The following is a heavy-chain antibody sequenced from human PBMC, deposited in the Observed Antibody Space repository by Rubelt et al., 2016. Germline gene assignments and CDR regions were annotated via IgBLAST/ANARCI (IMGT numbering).Heavy chain of an antibody. D-gene: IGHD2/OR15-2a*01. J-gene: IGHJ4*02. Sequence: QVQLQQWGAGLLKPSETLSLTCAVYGESFGYYYWSWIRQPPGKGLEWIGKINHSGSTNYKPFLKSRVTISVDTSKNQFSRKLTSVTAADTAVYYCARASTVLLHFDYWGQGTLVTVSS. CDR1: GESFGYYY. CDR2: INHSGST. CDR3: ARASTVLLHFDY. V-gene: IGHV4-34*01.